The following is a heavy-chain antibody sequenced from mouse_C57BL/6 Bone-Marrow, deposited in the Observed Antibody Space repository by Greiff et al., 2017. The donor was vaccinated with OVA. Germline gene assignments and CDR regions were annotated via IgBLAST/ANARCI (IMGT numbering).Heavy chain of an antibody. J-gene: IGHJ2*01. CDR1: GFNIKNTY. CDR2: IDPANGNT. CDR3: ARRGTAPNRYFDY. V-gene: IGHV14-3*01. Sequence: EVQLQQSVAELVRPGASVKLSCTASGFNIKNTYMHWVKQRPEQGLEWIGRIDPANGNTKYAPKFQGKATITADKSSSTAYMELRSLTSEDSAVYFCARRGTAPNRYFDYWGQGTTLTVSS. D-gene: IGHD3-3*01.